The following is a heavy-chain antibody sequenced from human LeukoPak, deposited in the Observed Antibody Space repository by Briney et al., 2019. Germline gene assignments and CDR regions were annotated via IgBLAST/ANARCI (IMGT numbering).Heavy chain of an antibody. CDR1: GVALTSGEEG. Sequence: SAPTLVKPTHTLTLTWSFSGVALTSGEEGVACIRRPAGKAPEWPALIYWDDDKRFRPSLQNRPTGCKDTSKNQVVLSMTKMDPPDTGTYYGAHTRHGATPTRLDFWGQGILVVVS. CDR3: AHTRHGATPTRLDF. J-gene: IGHJ4*02. CDR2: IYWDDDK. V-gene: IGHV2-5*02. D-gene: IGHD4/OR15-4a*01.